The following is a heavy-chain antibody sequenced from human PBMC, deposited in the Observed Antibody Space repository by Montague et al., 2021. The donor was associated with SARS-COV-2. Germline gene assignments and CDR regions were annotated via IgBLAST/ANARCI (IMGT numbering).Heavy chain of an antibody. CDR3: ARSPEPMLILIITSLNWYFEL. J-gene: IGHJ2*01. V-gene: IGHV4-31*03. CDR1: GGSISSGGWY. D-gene: IGHD3-22*01. Sequence: TLSLTCTVSGGSISSGGWYWSWIRQHPGKGLEWIGYIYYSGSTYYXPSLKSRVTISVDTSKNQFSLKMISVTAADTAVYYCARSPEPMLILIITSLNWYFELWGRGNLVPGPS. CDR2: IYYSGST.